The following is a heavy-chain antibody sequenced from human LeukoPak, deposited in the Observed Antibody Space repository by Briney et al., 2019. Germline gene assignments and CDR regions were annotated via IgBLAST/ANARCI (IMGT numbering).Heavy chain of an antibody. CDR1: GGSISSSSYY. D-gene: IGHD6-19*01. Sequence: SETLSFTCTVSGGSISSSSYYWGWIRQPPGKGLEWIGSIYYSGSTYYNPSLKSRVTISVDTSKNQFSLKLSSVTAADTAVYYCARQVAVAGPRLDYWGQGTLVTVSS. CDR2: IYYSGST. V-gene: IGHV4-39*01. J-gene: IGHJ4*02. CDR3: ARQVAVAGPRLDY.